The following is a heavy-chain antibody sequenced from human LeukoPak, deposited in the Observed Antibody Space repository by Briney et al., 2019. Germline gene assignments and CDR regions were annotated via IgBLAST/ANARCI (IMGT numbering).Heavy chain of an antibody. CDR1: GGSISSGGYS. CDR3: ARHWSWSEDFDY. V-gene: IGHV4-61*08. CDR2: IYYSGST. D-gene: IGHD1-1*01. J-gene: IGHJ4*02. Sequence: PSETLSLTCAVSGGSISSGGYSWSWIRQPPGKGLEWIGYIYYSGSTNYNPSLKSRVTISVDTSKNQFSLKLSSVTAADTAVYYCARHWSWSEDFDYWGQGILVTVSS.